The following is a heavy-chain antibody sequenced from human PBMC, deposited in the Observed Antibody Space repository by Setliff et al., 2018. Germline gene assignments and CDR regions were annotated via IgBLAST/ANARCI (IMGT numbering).Heavy chain of an antibody. CDR3: ARGINTVSWTPKY. CDR2: IYYSGST. J-gene: IGHJ4*02. V-gene: IGHV4-59*08. D-gene: IGHD2-2*02. Sequence: SETLSLTCTVSGGSISSYYWSWIRQPPGKGLEWIGYIYYSGSTNYNPSLKSRVTISVDTSKNQFSLKLNSVTAADTAVYYCARGINTVSWTPKYWGQGTLVTVSS. CDR1: GGSISSYY.